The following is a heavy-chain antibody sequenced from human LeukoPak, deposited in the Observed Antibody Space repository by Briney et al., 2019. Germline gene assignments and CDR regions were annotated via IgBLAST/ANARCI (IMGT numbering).Heavy chain of an antibody. D-gene: IGHD6-19*01. CDR2: IWYDGSNK. CDR1: GFTFSSYG. V-gene: IGHV3-33*06. J-gene: IGHJ5*02. CDR3: AKESGWSLNNWFDP. Sequence: GRSLRLSCAASGFTFSSYGMHWVRQAPGKGLEWVAVIWYDGSNKYYADSVKGRFTISRDNSKNTLYLQMNSLRAEDTAVYYCAKESGWSLNNWFDPWGQGTLVTVSS.